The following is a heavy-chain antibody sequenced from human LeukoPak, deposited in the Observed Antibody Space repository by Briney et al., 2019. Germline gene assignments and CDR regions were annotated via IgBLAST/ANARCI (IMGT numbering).Heavy chain of an antibody. J-gene: IGHJ4*02. V-gene: IGHV3-15*01. D-gene: IGHD2-21*02. CDR1: GFTFSNAW. CDR3: TTLHCGGDCPLDY. Sequence: GGSLRLCCAASGFTFSNAWMSWVRQAPGKGLEWVGRIKSKTDGGTTDYAAPVKGRFTISRDDSKNTLYLQMNSLKTEDTAVYYCTTLHCGGDCPLDYWGQGTLVTVSS. CDR2: IKSKTDGGTT.